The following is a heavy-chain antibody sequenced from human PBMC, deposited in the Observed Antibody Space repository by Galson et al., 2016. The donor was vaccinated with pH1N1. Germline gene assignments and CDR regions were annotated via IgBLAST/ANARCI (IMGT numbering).Heavy chain of an antibody. D-gene: IGHD3-3*01. CDR3: ATEIFGGDAFDI. Sequence: SVKVSCKVSGYTLTELSMHWVRQAPGKGLEWMGGFDPEDGETIYAQKFQGRVTMTADTSTVTAYMELSSLRSEDTAVYYCATEIFGGDAFDIWGQGTMVTVS. CDR1: GYTLTELS. CDR2: FDPEDGET. V-gene: IGHV1-24*01. J-gene: IGHJ3*02.